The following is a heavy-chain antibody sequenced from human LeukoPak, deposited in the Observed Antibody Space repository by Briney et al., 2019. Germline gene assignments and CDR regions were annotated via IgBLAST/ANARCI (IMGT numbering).Heavy chain of an antibody. D-gene: IGHD2-15*01. V-gene: IGHV1-8*02. Sequence: ASVKVSCKASGYTFTGYYMHWVRQTTGQGLEWMGWMNPDSGNTGYAQKFQGRITLTRDTSISTAYMELSSLKSEDTAVYYCARGGCQSCYNYWGQGTLVTVSS. CDR2: MNPDSGNT. CDR1: GYTFTGYY. CDR3: ARGGCQSCYNY. J-gene: IGHJ4*02.